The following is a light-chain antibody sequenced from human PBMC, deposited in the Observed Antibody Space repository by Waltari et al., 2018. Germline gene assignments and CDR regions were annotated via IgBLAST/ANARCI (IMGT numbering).Light chain of an antibody. J-gene: IGLJ3*02. CDR1: SSDIDFDDY. V-gene: IGLV2-14*01. CDR3: SSFTGTIWV. Sequence: QSALTQPASVSGSPGQPITISCTGSSSDIDFDDYVSWYQHLPGKAPKLMIYGVTNRPSGISNRFSGSKSDNTASLTISGLQADDEADYYCSSFTGTIWVFGGGTKLTVL. CDR2: GVT.